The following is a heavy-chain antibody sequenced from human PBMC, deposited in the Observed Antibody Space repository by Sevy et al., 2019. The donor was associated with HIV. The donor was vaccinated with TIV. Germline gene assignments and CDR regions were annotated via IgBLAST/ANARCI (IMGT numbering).Heavy chain of an antibody. CDR1: GFIFSSYA. V-gene: IGHV3-23*01. CDR2: NSGSGDKT. J-gene: IGHJ4*02. Sequence: GGCLRLSCAASGFIFSSYAMSWVRQAPGKGLEWVSTNSGSGDKTFYADSVKGRFTISRDNSKNTFYLQMNSLRAEDTAVYYCAKATDINGWYVLDYWGQGTLVTVSS. D-gene: IGHD6-19*01. CDR3: AKATDINGWYVLDY.